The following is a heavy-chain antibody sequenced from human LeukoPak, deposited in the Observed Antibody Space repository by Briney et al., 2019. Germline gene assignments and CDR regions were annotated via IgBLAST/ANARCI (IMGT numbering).Heavy chain of an antibody. Sequence: ASVKVSCKASGGTFSSYAISWVRQAPGQGLEWMGRIIPILGIANYAQKFQGRVTITADKSTSTAYMELSSLRSEDTAVYYCATSGPAMVRGVIKTFDYWGQGTLVTVSS. V-gene: IGHV1-69*04. D-gene: IGHD3-10*01. CDR2: IIPILGIA. CDR3: ATSGPAMVRGVIKTFDY. J-gene: IGHJ4*02. CDR1: GGTFSSYA.